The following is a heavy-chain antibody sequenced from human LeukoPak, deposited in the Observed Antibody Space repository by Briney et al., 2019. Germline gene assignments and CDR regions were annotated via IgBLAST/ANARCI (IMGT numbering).Heavy chain of an antibody. V-gene: IGHV3-23*01. CDR2: VRGSGTDT. CDR3: AKTSRANSAYDSPFDY. D-gene: IGHD5-12*01. J-gene: IGHJ4*02. Sequence: GGSLRLSCAASGFTFSTHAMSWVRQAPGEGRECVSAVRGSGTDTYYADSVKGRFTISRDNSKNTLYLQMNSLRAEDTAIYYCAKTSRANSAYDSPFDYWGQGTLVTVSS. CDR1: GFTFSTHA.